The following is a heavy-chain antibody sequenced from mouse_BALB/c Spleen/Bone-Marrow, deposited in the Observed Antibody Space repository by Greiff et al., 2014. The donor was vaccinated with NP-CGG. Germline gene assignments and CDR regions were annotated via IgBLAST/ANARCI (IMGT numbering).Heavy chain of an antibody. J-gene: IGHJ4*01. CDR2: IDPANGNT. CDR1: GFNIKDTY. D-gene: IGHD2-3*01. Sequence: VQLKQSGAELVKPGASVKLSCTASGFNIKDTYMHWVKQRPEQGLEWIGRIDPANGNTKYDPKFQGKATITAVTSSNTAYLQLSSLTSEDTAVYYCARGGRWSYAMDYWGQGTSVTSPQ. V-gene: IGHV14-3*02. CDR3: ARGGRWSYAMDY.